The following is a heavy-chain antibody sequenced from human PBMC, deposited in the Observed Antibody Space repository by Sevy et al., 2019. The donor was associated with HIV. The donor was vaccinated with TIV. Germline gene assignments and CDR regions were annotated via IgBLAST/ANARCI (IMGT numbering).Heavy chain of an antibody. D-gene: IGHD2-8*01. J-gene: IGHJ5*02. V-gene: IGHV1-2*02. Sequence: ATVKVSCKTSGYNFNGYYIHWVRQAPGQGLEWMGWISPYSDGTNYAQRFQGRVTLTRDTSISTAYMELRSLRSDDTAVYYFATVRVYQPPSWGQGTLVTVSS. CDR2: ISPYSDGT. CDR1: GYNFNGYY. CDR3: ATVRVYQPPS.